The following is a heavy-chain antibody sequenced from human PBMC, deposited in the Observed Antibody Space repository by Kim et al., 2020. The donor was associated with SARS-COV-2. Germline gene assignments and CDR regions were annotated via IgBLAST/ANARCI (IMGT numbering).Heavy chain of an antibody. J-gene: IGHJ4*02. CDR2: IDPSDSYT. CDR1: GYSFTSYW. V-gene: IGHV5-10-1*01. CDR3: ARQGASGLEAPRC. Sequence: GESLKISCNGSGYSFTSYWISWVRQMPGKGLEWMGRIDPSDSYTNYSPSFQGHVTISADKSISTAYLQWSSLKASDTAMYYCARQGASGLEAPRCWGQGTLVTVSS. D-gene: IGHD6-19*01.